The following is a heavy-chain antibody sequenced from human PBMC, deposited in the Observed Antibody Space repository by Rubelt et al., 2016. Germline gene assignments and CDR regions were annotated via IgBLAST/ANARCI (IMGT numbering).Heavy chain of an antibody. V-gene: IGHV1-18*01. CDR2: ISAYNGHT. D-gene: IGHD6-6*01. CDR1: GYTFTSYG. CDR3: ARDRIRIAARQGWYFDL. Sequence: QVQLVQSGAEVKKPGASVKVSCKASGYTFTSYGISWVRQAPGQGLEWMGWISAYNGHTNYAQKLQGRVTMTTDTSTSKAYMELRGLGSDDTAGYYCARDRIRIAARQGWYFDLWGRGTLVTVSS. J-gene: IGHJ2*01.